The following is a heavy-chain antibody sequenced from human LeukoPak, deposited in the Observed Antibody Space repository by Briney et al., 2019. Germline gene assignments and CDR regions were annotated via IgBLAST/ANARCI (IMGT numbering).Heavy chain of an antibody. V-gene: IGHV4-4*07. D-gene: IGHD6-19*01. CDR3: ARESSRGWL. CDR2: IYTSGTT. J-gene: IGHJ3*01. CDR1: GGPITNYY. Sequence: PSETLSLTCSVSGGPITNYYWSWIRQSAEKGLEWIGRIYTSGTTNYHPSLKSRVTMSVDTSKNQVSLRLRSVTAADTAVYYCARESSRGWLWGQGTMVVVSS.